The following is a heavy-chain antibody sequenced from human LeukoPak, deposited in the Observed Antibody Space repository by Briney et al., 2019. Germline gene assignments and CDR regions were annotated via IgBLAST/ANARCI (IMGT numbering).Heavy chain of an antibody. CDR3: AVDCSSTSCYDFYY. Sequence: GGSLRLSCAASGFTFSRYWMSWVRQAPGKGLEWVANIKQDGSEKYYVDSVKGRFTISRDNAKNSLYLQMNSLRAEDTAVYYCAVDCSSTSCYDFYYWGQGTLVTVSS. CDR1: GFTFSRYW. J-gene: IGHJ4*02. V-gene: IGHV3-7*02. D-gene: IGHD2-2*01. CDR2: IKQDGSEK.